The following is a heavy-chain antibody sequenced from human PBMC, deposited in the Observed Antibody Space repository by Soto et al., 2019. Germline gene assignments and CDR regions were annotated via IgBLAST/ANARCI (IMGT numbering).Heavy chain of an antibody. CDR3: VMVDNYVTPTQQDV. CDR1: GYIFVNYG. CDR2: ISPYTGNT. J-gene: IGHJ6*02. V-gene: IGHV1-18*01. D-gene: IGHD3-16*01. Sequence: QVQLVQSGDEVKKPGASVKVSCKASGYIFVNYGIAWVRQAPGQGLEWMGWISPYTGNTHSATKVQGRLTMTTDTSTRTAYMELGGLTSDDTAVYYCVMVDNYVTPTQQDVCGQGTTVTVSS.